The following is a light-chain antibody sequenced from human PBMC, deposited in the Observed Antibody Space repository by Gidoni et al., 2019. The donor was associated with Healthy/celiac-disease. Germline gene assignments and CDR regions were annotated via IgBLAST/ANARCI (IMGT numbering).Light chain of an antibody. J-gene: IGKJ3*01. Sequence: EFVLTPSPGTLSLSTGERATLSCRTSQSVSSSYLAWYQQKPGQDPRLLLYGASSRATGIPDRFSGSGSGTDFTLTISRLEPEDFAVYYCQQYGSSPGTFGPGTKVDIK. CDR3: QQYGSSPGT. V-gene: IGKV3-20*01. CDR2: GAS. CDR1: QSVSSSY.